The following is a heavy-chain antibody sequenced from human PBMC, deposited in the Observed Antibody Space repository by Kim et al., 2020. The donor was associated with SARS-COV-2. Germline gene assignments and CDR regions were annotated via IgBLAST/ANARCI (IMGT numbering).Heavy chain of an antibody. D-gene: IGHD1-26*01. CDR2: ISSSSSYI. CDR1: GFTFSSYS. CDR3: ARELSDIVGTNDY. Sequence: GGSLRLSCAASGFTFSSYSMNWVRQAPGKGLEWVSSISSSSSYIYYADSVKGRFTISRDNAKNSLYLQMNSLRAEDTAVYYCARELSDIVGTNDYWGQGTLVTVSS. J-gene: IGHJ4*02. V-gene: IGHV3-21*01.